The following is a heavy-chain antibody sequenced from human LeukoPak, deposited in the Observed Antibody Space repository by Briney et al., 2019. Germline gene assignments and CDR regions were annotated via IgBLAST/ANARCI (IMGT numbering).Heavy chain of an antibody. D-gene: IGHD3-22*01. CDR1: GYTFTSYG. J-gene: IGHJ4*02. CDR2: INFYNGNI. V-gene: IGHV1-18*01. Sequence: ASVKVSCKASGYTFTSYGISWVRQAPGQGLEWMGWINFYNGNIDYAQKLQGRVTMTTDTSTSTAYMELRSLRSDDTAVYYCARGFPPRRQYDSSGYYSYYFDYWGQGTLVTVSS. CDR3: ARGFPPRRQYDSSGYYSYYFDY.